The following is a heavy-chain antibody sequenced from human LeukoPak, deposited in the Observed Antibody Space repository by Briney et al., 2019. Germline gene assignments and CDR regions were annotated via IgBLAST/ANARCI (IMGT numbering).Heavy chain of an antibody. J-gene: IGHJ5*02. CDR2: IYHSGST. Sequence: PSQTLSLTCAVSGGSISSGGYSWSWIRQPPGRGLEWIGYIYHSGSTYYNPSLKSRVTISVDRSKNQFSLKLSSVTAADTAVYYCARAVRGYCSGSYYTAHWFDPWGQGTLVTVSS. D-gene: IGHD3-10*01. CDR3: ARAVRGYCSGSYYTAHWFDP. CDR1: GGSISSGGYS. V-gene: IGHV4-30-2*01.